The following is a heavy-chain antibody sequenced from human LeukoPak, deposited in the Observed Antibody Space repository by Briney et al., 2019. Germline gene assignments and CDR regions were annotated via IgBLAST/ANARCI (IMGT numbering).Heavy chain of an antibody. CDR2: IKKDGSEK. D-gene: IGHD3-10*01. V-gene: IGHV3-7*03. Sequence: PGGSLRLSCAASGFIFSGSWMAWIRQAPGKGLEWVAIIKKDGSEKYYVDSMKGRFTISRDNAKNSLFLQMNSLRAEDTAVYYCAKAQFGATTLRSLYYGMDVWGQGTMVTVSS. J-gene: IGHJ6*02. CDR3: AKAQFGATTLRSLYYGMDV. CDR1: GFIFSGSW.